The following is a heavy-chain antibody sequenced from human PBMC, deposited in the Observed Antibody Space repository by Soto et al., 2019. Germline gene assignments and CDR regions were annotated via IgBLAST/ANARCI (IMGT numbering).Heavy chain of an antibody. J-gene: IGHJ4*02. V-gene: IGHV4-59*08. CDR2: IYYRANP. D-gene: IGHD5-12*01. Sequence: QVQLQESGPGLVKPSETLSLTCTVSGWSINTYYWSWIRQLPGKGLEWIGYIYYRANPNYNPSLKSRVTISQDTSKNQFSLKLGSVTAADTAVYYCARHYGDGYDYVDYWGQGTLVTVSS. CDR3: ARHYGDGYDYVDY. CDR1: GWSINTYY.